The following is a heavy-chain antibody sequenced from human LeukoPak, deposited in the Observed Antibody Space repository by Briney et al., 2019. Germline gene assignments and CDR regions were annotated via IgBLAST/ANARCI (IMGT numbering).Heavy chain of an antibody. Sequence: SETLSLTCTVSGGSISSGGYYWSWIRQHPGKGLEWIGYIYYSGSTYYNPSLKSRVTISVDTSKNQFSLKLSSVTAADTAVYYCAREMIPAWFDPWGQGTLVTVSS. J-gene: IGHJ5*02. V-gene: IGHV4-31*03. CDR3: AREMIPAWFDP. CDR2: IYYSGST. CDR1: GGSISSGGYY. D-gene: IGHD3-16*01.